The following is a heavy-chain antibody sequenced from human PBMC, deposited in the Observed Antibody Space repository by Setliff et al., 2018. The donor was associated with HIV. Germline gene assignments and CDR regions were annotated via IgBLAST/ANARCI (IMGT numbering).Heavy chain of an antibody. CDR2: IKEDGSET. CDR1: GFTFSNFW. V-gene: IGHV3-7*01. J-gene: IGHJ4*02. CDR3: ARDATRGGDFDF. D-gene: IGHD1-26*01. Sequence: AGGSLRLSCATSGFTFSNFWMTWVRQAPGKGLEWVANIKEDGSETFYVDSVKGRFTMSRDNAKKLVYLEMNSLKVEDTAVYYCARDATRGGDFDFWGQGTLVTVSS.